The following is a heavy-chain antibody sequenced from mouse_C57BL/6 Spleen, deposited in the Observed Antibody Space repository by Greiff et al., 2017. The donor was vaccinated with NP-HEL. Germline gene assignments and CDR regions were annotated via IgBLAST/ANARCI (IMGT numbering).Heavy chain of an antibody. Sequence: QVQLKQPGAELVMPGASVKLSCKASGYTFTSYWMHWVKQRPGQGLEWIGEIDPSDSYTNYNQKFKGKSTLTVDKSSSTAYMQLSSLTSEDSAVYYCARAPNWSYFDYWGQGTTLTVSS. CDR2: IDPSDSYT. D-gene: IGHD4-1*02. CDR3: ARAPNWSYFDY. V-gene: IGHV1-69*01. J-gene: IGHJ2*01. CDR1: GYTFTSYW.